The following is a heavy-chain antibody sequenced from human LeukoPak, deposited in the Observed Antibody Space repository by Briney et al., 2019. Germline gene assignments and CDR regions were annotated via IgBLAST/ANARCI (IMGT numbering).Heavy chain of an antibody. CDR3: ARGYWAHGMNV. CDR1: GDSVSTASNA. Sequence: SQTLSLTCAISGDSVSTASNAWYWIRQSPSRGLEWLGRTYYNSKWYTDYAVSVSGRTTINPDTSRNQLSLQLSFVTPEDTAVYYCARGYWAHGMNVWGPGTTVTVSS. D-gene: IGHD6-13*01. J-gene: IGHJ6*02. CDR2: TYYNSKWYT. V-gene: IGHV6-1*01.